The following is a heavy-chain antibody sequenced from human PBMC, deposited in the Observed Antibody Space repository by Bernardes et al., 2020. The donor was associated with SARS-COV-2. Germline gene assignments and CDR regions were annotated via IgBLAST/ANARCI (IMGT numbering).Heavy chain of an antibody. Sequence: GGSLRLSCAASGFTVSSNYMSWVRQAPGKGLEWVSVIYRDGSTYYADSVKGRFTISRDNVKNTLYLQMNSLRAEDTAVYYCARIYTGYSSSWYPEFFQHWGQGTLVTVSS. J-gene: IGHJ1*01. CDR3: ARIYTGYSSSWYPEFFQH. V-gene: IGHV3-66*01. CDR2: IYRDGST. CDR1: GFTVSSNY. D-gene: IGHD6-13*01.